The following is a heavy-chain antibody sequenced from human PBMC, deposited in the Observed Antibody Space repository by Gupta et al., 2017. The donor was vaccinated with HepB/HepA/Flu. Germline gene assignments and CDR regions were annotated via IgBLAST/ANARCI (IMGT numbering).Heavy chain of an antibody. CDR3: AKDPGDLGGVRATGYYH. V-gene: IGHV3-23*01. Sequence: EVRLMESGGDLVQPGGSLTLSCVASGFIFSDYALSWVRQSPGKGLEWVSSISASGVNRYYADSVKGRFTISRDNSRSTLFLQMNSVTVEDTAXFXCAKDPGDLGGVRATGYYHWGQGTLVSVSS. CDR2: ISASGVNR. CDR1: GFIFSDYA. J-gene: IGHJ1*01. D-gene: IGHD3-3*01.